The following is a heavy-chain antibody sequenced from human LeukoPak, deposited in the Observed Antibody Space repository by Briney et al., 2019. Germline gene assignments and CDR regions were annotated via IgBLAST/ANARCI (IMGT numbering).Heavy chain of an antibody. CDR3: AKYDSSGYAFDS. V-gene: IGHV3-30*18. J-gene: IGHJ4*02. CDR2: ISYDGSNK. D-gene: IGHD3-22*01. CDR1: GFTFGNYG. Sequence: GGSLRLSCAASGFTFGNYGMHGVRQTPGTGLEWVTLISYDGSNKYYADSVKGRVTISRDNSKNTLSLQMNSLRPEDTGIYYCAKYDSSGYAFDSWGQGTLVTVPS.